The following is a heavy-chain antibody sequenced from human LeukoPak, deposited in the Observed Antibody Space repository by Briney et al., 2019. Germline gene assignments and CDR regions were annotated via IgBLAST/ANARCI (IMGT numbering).Heavy chain of an antibody. J-gene: IGHJ5*02. CDR1: GFTFRSYS. V-gene: IGHV3-48*04. D-gene: IGHD2-2*01. CDR2: ISSSSSTI. Sequence: PGGSLRLSCAASGFTFRSYSMNWVRQAPGKGLEWVSYISSSSSTIYYADSVKGRFTISRDNAKNSLYLQMNSLRAEDTAVYYCARDWNPAAGAHQFDPWGQGTLVTVSS. CDR3: ARDWNPAAGAHQFDP.